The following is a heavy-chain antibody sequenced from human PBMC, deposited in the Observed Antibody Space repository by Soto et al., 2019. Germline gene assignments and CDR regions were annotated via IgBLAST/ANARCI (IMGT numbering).Heavy chain of an antibody. D-gene: IGHD3-10*01. CDR2: LDQGGGEK. J-gene: IGHJ6*02. CDR3: AKAALGSSFDYYGSGSYYIHRYYYYYYGMDV. V-gene: IGHV3-7*02. Sequence: GGSLRLSCAASEFSFSDYWMAWVRQAPGKGLEWVANLDQGGGEKYYVDSVKGRFTISRDNSKNSLYLQMNSLRAEDTAVYYCAKAALGSSFDYYGSGSYYIHRYYYYYYGMDVWGQGTTVTVSS. CDR1: EFSFSDYW.